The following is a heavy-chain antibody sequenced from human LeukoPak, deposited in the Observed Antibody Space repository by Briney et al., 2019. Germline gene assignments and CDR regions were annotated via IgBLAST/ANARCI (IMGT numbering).Heavy chain of an antibody. J-gene: IGHJ4*02. V-gene: IGHV3-23*01. CDR2: ISGSGGRT. D-gene: IGHD3-3*01. Sequence: GGSPRLSCAASGFTFSSYAMSWVRQAPGKGLEWVSAISGSGGRTYYADSVKGRFTISRDNSKNTLYLQMNSLRAEDTAVYYCATNYYDFWSGYKDWGQGTLVTVSS. CDR3: ATNYYDFWSGYKD. CDR1: GFTFSSYA.